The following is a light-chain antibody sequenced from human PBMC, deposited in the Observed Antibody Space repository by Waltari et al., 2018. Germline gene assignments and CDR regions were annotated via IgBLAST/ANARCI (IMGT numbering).Light chain of an antibody. CDR2: WAS. CDR3: QQYYSTPYT. V-gene: IGKV4-1*01. CDR1: PSILFTSNNKNY. J-gene: IGKJ2*01. Sequence: IMMTQSPDPLALSLGERATINFKSSPSILFTSNNKNYLAWYQQRPGQPPKLLIYWASTRESGVPDRFSGSGSGTDFTLTISSLQTEDVAVYYCQQYYSTPYTFGQGTKLEI.